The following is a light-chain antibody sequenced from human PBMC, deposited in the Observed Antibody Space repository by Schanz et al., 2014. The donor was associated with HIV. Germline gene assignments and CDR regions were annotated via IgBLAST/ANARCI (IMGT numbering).Light chain of an antibody. Sequence: EIVLTQSPATLSVSPGERATLSCRASQSVSSNLAWYQQKPGQAPRLLIYDASNRATGVPARFSGSGSGTDFTLTISSLEPEDFAVYYCQERSNWPTFGGGTKVEAK. CDR2: DAS. CDR3: QERSNWPT. V-gene: IGKV3-11*01. CDR1: QSVSSN. J-gene: IGKJ4*01.